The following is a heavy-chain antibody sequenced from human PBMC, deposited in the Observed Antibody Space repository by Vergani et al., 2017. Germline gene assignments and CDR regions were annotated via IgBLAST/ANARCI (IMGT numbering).Heavy chain of an antibody. V-gene: IGHV3-48*01. CDR3: ARDRPYDFWSGNY. CDR1: GFTFSSYS. J-gene: IGHJ4*02. Sequence: EVQLVESGGGLVQPGGSLRLSCAASGFTFSSYSMNWVRQAPGKGLEWVSYISSSSSTIYYADSVKGRFTISRDNAKNSLYLQMNSLRAEDTAVYYCARDRPYDFWSGNYWGQGTLVTVSS. D-gene: IGHD3-3*01. CDR2: ISSSSSTI.